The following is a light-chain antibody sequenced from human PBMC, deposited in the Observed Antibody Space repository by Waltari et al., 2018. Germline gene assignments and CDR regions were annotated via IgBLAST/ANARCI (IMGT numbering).Light chain of an antibody. Sequence: SPSTLSASVGDRVTITCRASQSIPRWLAWYQQKPGKAPKLLIYKASILESGVPSRFSGGGSGTEFTLTISSLQPDDFATYYCQHYDSYSATFGRGTKIEIK. CDR1: QSIPRW. J-gene: IGKJ3*01. V-gene: IGKV1-5*03. CDR3: QHYDSYSAT. CDR2: KAS.